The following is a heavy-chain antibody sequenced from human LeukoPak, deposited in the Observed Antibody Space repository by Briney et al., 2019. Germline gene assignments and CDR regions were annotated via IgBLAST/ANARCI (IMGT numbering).Heavy chain of an antibody. J-gene: IGHJ4*02. CDR3: ARWDDDFWSGYYGS. CDR1: GYTFTSYA. Sequence: ASVKVSCKASGYTFTSYAMNWVRQAPGQGLEWMGWISAYNGNTNYAQKLQGRVTMTTDTSTSTAYMELRSLRSDDTAVYYCARWDDDFWSGYYGSWGQGTLVTVSS. D-gene: IGHD3-3*01. V-gene: IGHV1-18*01. CDR2: ISAYNGNT.